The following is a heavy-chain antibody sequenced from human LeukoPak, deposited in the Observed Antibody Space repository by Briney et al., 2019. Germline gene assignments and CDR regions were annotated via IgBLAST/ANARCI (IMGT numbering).Heavy chain of an antibody. V-gene: IGHV3-20*04. CDR3: ARGEIGFYYDKSDYPPIDY. CDR2: INWNGGST. CDR1: GFTFDDYG. J-gene: IGHJ4*02. D-gene: IGHD3-22*01. Sequence: PGGSLRLSCAASGFTFDDYGMNWVRHAPGKGLEWVAGINWNGGSTGYADSVKGRFTISRDDAKNSLYLQMNSLRAEDTALYYCARGEIGFYYDKSDYPPIDYWGQGTPVTVSP.